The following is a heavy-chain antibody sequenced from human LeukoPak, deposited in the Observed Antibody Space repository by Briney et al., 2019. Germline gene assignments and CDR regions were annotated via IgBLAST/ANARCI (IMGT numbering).Heavy chain of an antibody. Sequence: PGRSLRLSCTASGFTFGDYAMSWVRQAPGKGLEWVGFIRSKAYGGTTEYAASVKGRFTISRDDSKSIAYLQMNSLKTEDTAVYYCTGEGYDYVWGSYRHPPDYWGQGTLVTVSS. CDR3: TGEGYDYVWGSYRHPPDY. J-gene: IGHJ4*02. V-gene: IGHV3-49*04. CDR1: GFTFGDYA. D-gene: IGHD3-16*02. CDR2: IRSKAYGGTT.